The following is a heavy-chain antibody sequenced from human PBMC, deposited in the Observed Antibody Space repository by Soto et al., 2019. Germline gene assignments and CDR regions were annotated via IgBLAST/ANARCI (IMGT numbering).Heavy chain of an antibody. CDR2: IYYSGRT. Sequence: QLQLQESGPGLVKPSETLSLTCTVSGGSISSSSYYWGWIRQPPGKGLEWIGSIYYSGRTYYNPSLKSRVTISVDTSMNQCSLKLSFVTAADTAVYYCARPGFSSGYSFDIWGQRTMVIVAS. CDR3: ARPGFSSGYSFDI. D-gene: IGHD5-12*01. CDR1: GGSISSSSYY. J-gene: IGHJ3*02. V-gene: IGHV4-39*01.